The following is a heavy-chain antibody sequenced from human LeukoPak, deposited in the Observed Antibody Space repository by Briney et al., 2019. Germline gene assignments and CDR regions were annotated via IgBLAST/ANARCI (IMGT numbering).Heavy chain of an antibody. CDR2: IYYSGST. Sequence: SETLSLTCTVSGGSINSDNYYWSWVRQHPEKGLEWIGYIYYSGSTYYNPSLKSRVTISVDTSKNQFSPNLNSVTAADTAVYYCVRLFGGGKNYFDYWGQGTLVTVSS. D-gene: IGHD4-23*01. J-gene: IGHJ4*02. V-gene: IGHV4-31*03. CDR1: GGSINSDNYY. CDR3: VRLFGGGKNYFDY.